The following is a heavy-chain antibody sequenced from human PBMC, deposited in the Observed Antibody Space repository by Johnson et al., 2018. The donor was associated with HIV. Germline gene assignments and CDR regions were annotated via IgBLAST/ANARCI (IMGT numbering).Heavy chain of an antibody. J-gene: IGHJ3*02. CDR2: ISYHGSNT. V-gene: IGHV3-30*04. Sequence: QVQLVESGGGLIQTGGSLRLSCAASGFTVSSNSMSWVRQAPGKGPEWVAVISYHGSNTYYADSMRGRFTISRDNSKNTLYLQMNSLRVEDTAVYYCARPSSIASLNDEFDIWGQGTMVTVSS. D-gene: IGHD6-6*01. CDR1: GFTVSSNS. CDR3: ARPSSIASLNDEFDI.